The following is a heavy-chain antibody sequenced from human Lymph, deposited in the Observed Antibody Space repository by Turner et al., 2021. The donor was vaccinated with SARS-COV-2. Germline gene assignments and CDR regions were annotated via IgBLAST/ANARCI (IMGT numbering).Heavy chain of an antibody. J-gene: IGHJ3*02. V-gene: IGHV3-23*01. CDR3: AKGVRGVIIPEAFDI. Sequence: EVQLLESGGGLVQPGGSLRPSCAASGFTFSSYAMSWVRQAPGKGLEWVSSISVSGGSTYYADSVKGRFTISRDNSKNTLYLQMNSLRVEDTAVYYCAKGVRGVIIPEAFDIWGQGTMVTISS. CDR1: GFTFSSYA. D-gene: IGHD3-10*01. CDR2: ISVSGGST.